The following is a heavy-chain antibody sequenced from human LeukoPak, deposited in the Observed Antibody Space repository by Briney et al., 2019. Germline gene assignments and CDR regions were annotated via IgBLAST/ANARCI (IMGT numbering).Heavy chain of an antibody. Sequence: GESLKISCKGSGYSFTNYWIAWVRQMPGKGLEWMGIIYPGDSDTRYSPSFQGQVTISVDKSISTAYLQWSGLKASDTAIYYCARHDLGYCSGGSCPVYYFYYMDVWGKGTTVTVSS. D-gene: IGHD2-15*01. CDR2: IYPGDSDT. CDR3: ARHDLGYCSGGSCPVYYFYYMDV. CDR1: GYSFTNYW. V-gene: IGHV5-51*01. J-gene: IGHJ6*03.